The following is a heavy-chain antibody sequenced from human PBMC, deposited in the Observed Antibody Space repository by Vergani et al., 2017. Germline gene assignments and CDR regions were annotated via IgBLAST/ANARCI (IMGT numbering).Heavy chain of an antibody. CDR3: ASGSYYNADY. J-gene: IGHJ4*02. D-gene: IGHD3-10*01. V-gene: IGHV3-23*01. CDR1: GFTFSRYA. Sequence: EVQLLESGGGLVQPGGSLRLSCAASGFTFSRYAMSWVRQAQGKGLEWVSAISGSGGSTYYADSVKGRFTISRDNSKNTLYLQMNSLGAEETAVYYCASGSYYNADYWGQGTLVTVSS. CDR2: ISGSGGST.